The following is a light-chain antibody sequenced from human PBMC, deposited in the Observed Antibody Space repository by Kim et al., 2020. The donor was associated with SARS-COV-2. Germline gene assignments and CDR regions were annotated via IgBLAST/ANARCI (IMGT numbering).Light chain of an antibody. CDR1: SGHSSYA. J-gene: IGLJ2*01. V-gene: IGLV4-69*01. CDR3: QTWGTGIVV. Sequence: SVKLTCTMDSGHSSYAITWHQQQPEKGPRYLMKLNSDGRHSKGDGIPDRFSGSSSGAERYLTISSLQSEDEADYYCQTWGTGIVVFGGGTQLTVL. CDR2: LNSDGRH.